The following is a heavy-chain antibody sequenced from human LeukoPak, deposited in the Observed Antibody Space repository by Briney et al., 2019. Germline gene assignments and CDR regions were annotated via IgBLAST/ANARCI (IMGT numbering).Heavy chain of an antibody. Sequence: SETLSLTCTVSGGSISSRPYYRGWVRQPPRKGLEWIGSISYSGSIHYNPSLKSRVTISVDTSKNHFSLRLSSVTAADTAVYYCATLEIGDYYFDYWGQGTLVTVSS. CDR2: ISYSGSI. V-gene: IGHV4-39*01. J-gene: IGHJ4*02. D-gene: IGHD2-21*01. CDR3: ATLEIGDYYFDY. CDR1: GGSISSRPYY.